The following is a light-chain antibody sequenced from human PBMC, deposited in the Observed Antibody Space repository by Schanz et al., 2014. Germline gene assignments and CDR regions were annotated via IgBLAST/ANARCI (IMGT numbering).Light chain of an antibody. CDR2: GAS. CDR1: QSVSSN. Sequence: EIVMTQSPATLSVSPGERATLSCRASQSVSSNLAWYQQNPGQAPRLLIYGASSRATGIPDRFGGSGSGTDFTLTISRLEPEDFAVYYCQQYDSPPLTFGGGTKVEIK. J-gene: IGKJ4*01. CDR3: QQYDSPPLT. V-gene: IGKV3-20*01.